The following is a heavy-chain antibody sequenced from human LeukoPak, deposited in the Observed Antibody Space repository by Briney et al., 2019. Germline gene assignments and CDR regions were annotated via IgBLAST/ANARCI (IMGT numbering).Heavy chain of an antibody. CDR2: IKWDASQN. Sequence: GGSLRLSCAASGFTFSTFWMSWLRQAPGKGLEWEANIKWDASQNYYVDSVKGRFTISRDNAKNSVFLQMNSLRAEDTAVYYCAREDKYGFDIWGLGTMVTVSS. CDR3: AREDKYGFDI. V-gene: IGHV3-7*04. CDR1: GFTFSTFW. J-gene: IGHJ3*02.